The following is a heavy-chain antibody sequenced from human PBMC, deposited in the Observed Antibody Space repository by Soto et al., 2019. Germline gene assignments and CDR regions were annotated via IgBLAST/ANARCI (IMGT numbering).Heavy chain of an antibody. CDR2: ISYDGSNK. J-gene: IGHJ4*02. CDR3: ARETGYDSSGYPDY. D-gene: IGHD3-22*01. Sequence: PGGSLRLSCAASGFTFSSYAMHWVRQAPGKGLEWVAVISYDGSNKYYVDSVKGRFTISRDNSKNTLYLQMNSLRAEDTAVYYCARETGYDSSGYPDYWGQGTLVTVSS. V-gene: IGHV3-30-3*01. CDR1: GFTFSSYA.